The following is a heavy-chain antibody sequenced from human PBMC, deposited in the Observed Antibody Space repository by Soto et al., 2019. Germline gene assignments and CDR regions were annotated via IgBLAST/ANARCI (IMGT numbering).Heavy chain of an antibody. CDR1: GYTFNSYG. Sequence: ASVKVSCKASGYTFNSYGISWVRQAPGQGLEWMGWISVYNGNTNFAQKFQGRVTMTTDTSTTTAYMELSSLRSEDTAVYYCARKLPYYFDDWGQGTLVTVSS. J-gene: IGHJ4*02. CDR2: ISVYNGNT. CDR3: ARKLPYYFDD. V-gene: IGHV1-18*01. D-gene: IGHD1-26*01.